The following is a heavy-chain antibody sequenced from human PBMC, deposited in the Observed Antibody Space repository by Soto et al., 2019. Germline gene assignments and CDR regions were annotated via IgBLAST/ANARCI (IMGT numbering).Heavy chain of an antibody. CDR3: ARLLVAATGYYYYYYGMDV. J-gene: IGHJ6*02. CDR2: IDPSDSYT. Sequence: ESLKISCKGSGYSFTSYWISWVRQMPGKGLEWMGRIDPSDSYTNYSPSFQGHVTISADKSISTAYLQWSSLKASDTAMYYCARLLVAATGYYYYYYGMDVWGQGTTVTVSS. V-gene: IGHV5-10-1*01. D-gene: IGHD2-15*01. CDR1: GYSFTSYW.